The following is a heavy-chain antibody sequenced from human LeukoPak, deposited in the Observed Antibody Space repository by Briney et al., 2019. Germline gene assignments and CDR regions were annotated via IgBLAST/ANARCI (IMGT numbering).Heavy chain of an antibody. D-gene: IGHD2-2*01. J-gene: IGHJ4*02. Sequence: GGSLRLSCAASGFTFSSYSMNWVRQAPGKGLEWVSSISSSSSYIYYADSVKGRFTISRDNAKNSLYLQMNSLRAEDTAVYYCARDWDFIVVVPAAIGYWGQGTLVTVSS. V-gene: IGHV3-21*01. CDR2: ISSSSSYI. CDR3: ARDWDFIVVVPAAIGY. CDR1: GFTFSSYS.